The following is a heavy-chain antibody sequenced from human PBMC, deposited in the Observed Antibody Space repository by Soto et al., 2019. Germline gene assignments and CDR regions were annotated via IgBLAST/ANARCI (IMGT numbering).Heavy chain of an antibody. CDR3: AKDTGSRYYDSSGYYYSSEGFDY. CDR2: ISWDGGST. J-gene: IGHJ4*02. V-gene: IGHV3-43*01. D-gene: IGHD3-22*01. Sequence: GSLRLSCAASGFTFDDYTMHWVRQAPGKGLEWVSLISWDGGSTYYADSVKGRFTISRDNSKNSLYLQMNSLRTEDTALYYCAKDTGSRYYDSSGYYYSSEGFDYRGQG. CDR1: GFTFDDYT.